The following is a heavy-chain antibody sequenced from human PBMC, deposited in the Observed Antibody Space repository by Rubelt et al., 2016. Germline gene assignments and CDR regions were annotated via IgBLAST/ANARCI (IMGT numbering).Heavy chain of an antibody. J-gene: IGHJ5*02. V-gene: IGHV2-5*02. Sequence: QITLKESGPTLVKPTQTLTLTCTFSGFSLTTSGVGVGWIRQPPGKALEWLALIYWDDDKRHSPSLKSRLTITKDTSKNQVVLTMTNMDPVETATYYCAHRGRTGVGFDPWGQGTLVTVST. CDR3: AHRGRTGVGFDP. CDR2: IYWDDDK. CDR1: GFSLTTSGVG.